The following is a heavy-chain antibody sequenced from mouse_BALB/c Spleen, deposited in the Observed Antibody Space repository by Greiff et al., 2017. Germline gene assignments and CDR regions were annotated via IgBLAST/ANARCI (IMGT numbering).Heavy chain of an antibody. Sequence: EVKLQESGPSLVKPSQTLSLTCSVTGDSITSGYWNWIRKFPGNKLEYMGYISYSGSTYYNPSLKSRISITRDTSKNQYYLQLNSVTTEDTATYYCARNYRYDERTWFAYWGQGTLVTVSA. J-gene: IGHJ3*01. CDR2: ISYSGST. V-gene: IGHV3-8*02. D-gene: IGHD2-14*01. CDR1: GDSITSGY. CDR3: ARNYRYDERTWFAY.